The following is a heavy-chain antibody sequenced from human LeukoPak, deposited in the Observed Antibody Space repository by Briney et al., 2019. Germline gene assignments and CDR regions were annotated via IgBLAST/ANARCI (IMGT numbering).Heavy chain of an antibody. CDR2: INHGGTT. CDR3: AGEEPSQQFDAFDI. V-gene: IGHV4-34*01. D-gene: IGHD1-14*01. J-gene: IGHJ3*02. Sequence: PSETLSLTCSVPGESFSDYYWSWIRLLPGKGLEWIGEINHGGTTNYNPSLKSRVTISVDTSKNHVSLNLTSVTAADTAVYYCAGEEPSQQFDAFDIWGQGTMVAVSS. CDR1: GESFSDYY.